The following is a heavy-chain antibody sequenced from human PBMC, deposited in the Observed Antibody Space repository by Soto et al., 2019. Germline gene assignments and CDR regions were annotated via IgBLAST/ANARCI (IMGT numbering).Heavy chain of an antibody. CDR1: GGSISSYY. CDR2: IYYSGST. CDR3: GILVLVDRLLGWCDP. D-gene: IGHD5-12*01. V-gene: IGHV4-59*08. Sequence: SETLSLTCTVSGGSISSYYWSWIRQPPGKGLEWIGYIYYSGSTNYNPSLKSRVTISVDTSKNQFSLKLSSVTAADTAVYYCGILVLVDRLLGWCDPGGQGTLVTVSS. J-gene: IGHJ5*02.